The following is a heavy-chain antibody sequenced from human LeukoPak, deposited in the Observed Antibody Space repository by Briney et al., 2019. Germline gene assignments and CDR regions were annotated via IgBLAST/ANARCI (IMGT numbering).Heavy chain of an antibody. Sequence: PSETLSLTCAVYGGSFSGYYWGWIRQTPGKGLEWIGEINHSGSTNYNPSLKSRVTISVDTSKNQFSLKLSSVTAADTAVYYCASCDILTGCGWFDPWGQGTLVTVSS. CDR1: GGSFSGYY. J-gene: IGHJ5*02. CDR2: INHSGST. V-gene: IGHV4-34*01. D-gene: IGHD3-9*01. CDR3: ASCDILTGCGWFDP.